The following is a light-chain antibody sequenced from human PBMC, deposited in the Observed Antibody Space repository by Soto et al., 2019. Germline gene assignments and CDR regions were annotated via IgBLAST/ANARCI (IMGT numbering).Light chain of an antibody. CDR2: EVY. J-gene: IGLJ3*02. CDR3: TSFTTSNIWV. V-gene: IGLV2-14*01. Sequence: QSVLTQPASVSGSPGQSITISCTGTRSDIGIYNYVSWYQQHPGKAPKLIICEVYNRPPGVSYRFSGSKSGNTASLTISGLRPEDEADYYCTSFTTSNIWVFGGGTKVTVL. CDR1: RSDIGIYNY.